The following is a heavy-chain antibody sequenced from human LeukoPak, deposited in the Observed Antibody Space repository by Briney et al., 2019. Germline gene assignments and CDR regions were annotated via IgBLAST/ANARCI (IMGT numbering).Heavy chain of an antibody. J-gene: IGHJ3*02. Sequence: SQTLSLTCTVSGGSISSGDYYWSWIRQPPGKGLEWIGYIYYSGSTYYNPSLKSRVTISVDTSKNQFSLRLSSVTAADTAVYYCARARVVVALFDIWGQGTMVTVSS. D-gene: IGHD2-15*01. CDR3: ARARVVVALFDI. V-gene: IGHV4-30-4*01. CDR1: GGSISSGDYY. CDR2: IYYSGST.